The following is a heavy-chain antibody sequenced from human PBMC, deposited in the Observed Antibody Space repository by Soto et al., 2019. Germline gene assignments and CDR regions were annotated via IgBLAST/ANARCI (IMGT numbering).Heavy chain of an antibody. CDR3: ARRPYGDYGDYFDY. CDR2: IKQDGSEK. CDR1: GFTFSSFW. V-gene: IGHV3-7*01. Sequence: EVQLVESGGSLVQPGGSLRLSCAASGFTFSSFWMSWVRQAPGKGLEWVANIKQDGSEKYYVDSVRGRFSISRDNAKNSLFLQMNSLRAEDTALYYCARRPYGDYGDYFDYWGQGTLVTVSS. J-gene: IGHJ4*02. D-gene: IGHD4-17*01.